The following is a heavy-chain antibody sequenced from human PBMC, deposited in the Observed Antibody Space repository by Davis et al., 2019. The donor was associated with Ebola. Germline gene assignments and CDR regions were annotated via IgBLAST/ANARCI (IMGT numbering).Heavy chain of an antibody. CDR3: AKTELSGY. V-gene: IGHV3-30*18. CDR2: VSYDGSNK. Sequence: GGSLRLSCAASGFTFSSYGMHWVRQAPGKGLEWVAVVSYDGSNKYYADSVKGRFTISRDNSKNTLYLQMNSLRAEDTAVYYCAKTELSGYWGQGTLVTVSS. D-gene: IGHD1-14*01. J-gene: IGHJ4*02. CDR1: GFTFSSYG.